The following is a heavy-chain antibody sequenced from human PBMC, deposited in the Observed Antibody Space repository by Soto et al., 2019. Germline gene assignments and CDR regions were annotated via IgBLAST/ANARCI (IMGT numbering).Heavy chain of an antibody. CDR1: GFTFSSYA. Sequence: EVQLLESGGGLVQPGGSLRLSCAASGFTFSSYAMNWVRQAPGKGLEWVSVISGSGGSTYYADSVKGRFTSSRDNSKNTLYLQMNSLRAEDTAVYYWARRASGWFLDYWGQGTLVTVSS. CDR2: ISGSGGST. D-gene: IGHD6-19*01. CDR3: ARRASGWFLDY. V-gene: IGHV3-23*01. J-gene: IGHJ4*02.